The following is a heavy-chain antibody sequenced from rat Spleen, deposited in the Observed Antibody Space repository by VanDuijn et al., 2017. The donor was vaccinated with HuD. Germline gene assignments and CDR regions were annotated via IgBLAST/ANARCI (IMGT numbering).Heavy chain of an antibody. J-gene: IGHJ2*01. Sequence: EVQLVESGGGLVQPGRSMKLSCAASGFTFSDYGMAWVRQAPTKGLEWVASIRTGGGNTYYRDSVKGRFTISRDNAKNSLCLQMDSLRSEDTATYYCARETGYNSYFDYWGQGVMVTVSS. D-gene: IGHD1-4*01. V-gene: IGHV5S13*01. CDR3: ARETGYNSYFDY. CDR1: GFTFSDYG. CDR2: IRTGGGNT.